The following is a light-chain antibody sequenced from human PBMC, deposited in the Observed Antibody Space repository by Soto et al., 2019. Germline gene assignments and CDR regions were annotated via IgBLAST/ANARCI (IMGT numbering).Light chain of an antibody. CDR3: ATWDRSLSAGV. V-gene: IGLV1-51*01. CDR1: NSNIENNF. Sequence: QSVLTQPPSVSAAPGQKVTISCSGSNSNIENNFVSWYQQLPGTAPKLLIHGNDKRPSGIPDRFSGSKSGTSATLDIAGLQTGDEADYYCATWDRSLSAGVFGGGTKLIVL. CDR2: GND. J-gene: IGLJ2*01.